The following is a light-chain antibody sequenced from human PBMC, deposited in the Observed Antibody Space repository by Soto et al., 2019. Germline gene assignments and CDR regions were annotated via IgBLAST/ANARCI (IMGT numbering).Light chain of an antibody. J-gene: IGKJ1*01. Sequence: AIRMTQSPSSLSASTGDRVTITCRASQGISSYLAWYNQKPGKAPKLLIYAASTLQSGVPSRFSGSGSGTDFTLTISCLQSEDFATYYCQQYYSYSTFGQGTKVEIK. CDR3: QQYYSYST. CDR2: AAS. V-gene: IGKV1-8*01. CDR1: QGISSY.